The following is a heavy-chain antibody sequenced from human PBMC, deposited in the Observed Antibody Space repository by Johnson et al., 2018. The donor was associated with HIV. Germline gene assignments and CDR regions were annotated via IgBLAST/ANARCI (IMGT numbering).Heavy chain of an antibody. CDR3: ARDWEWELEDAFDI. V-gene: IGHV3-30*04. CDR2: ISYDGSNK. D-gene: IGHD1-26*01. Sequence: QVQLVESGGGVVQPGRSLRLSCAASGFTFSSYAMHWVRQAPGKGLEWVAVISYDGSNKYYADSVKGRFTISRDNSKNTLYLQMNSLRAEDTAVYYCARDWEWELEDAFDIWGQGTMVTVSS. J-gene: IGHJ3*02. CDR1: GFTFSSYA.